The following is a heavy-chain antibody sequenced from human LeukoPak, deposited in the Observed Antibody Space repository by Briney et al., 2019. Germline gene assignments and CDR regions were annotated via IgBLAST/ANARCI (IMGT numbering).Heavy chain of an antibody. J-gene: IGHJ3*02. CDR3: ASLYGSGNAFDI. CDR1: GYTFTSYG. D-gene: IGHD3-10*01. V-gene: IGHV1-18*01. Sequence: SVKVSCKASGYTFTSYGISWVRPAPGQGLEWMGWISAYNGNTNYAQKLQGRVTMTTDTSTSTAYMELRSLRSDDTAVYYCASLYGSGNAFDIWGQGTMVTVSS. CDR2: ISAYNGNT.